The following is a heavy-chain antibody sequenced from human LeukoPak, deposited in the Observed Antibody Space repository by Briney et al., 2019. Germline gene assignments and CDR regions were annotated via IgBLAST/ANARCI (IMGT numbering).Heavy chain of an antibody. V-gene: IGHV1-8*03. Sequence: ASVRVSCKASGYTFTSYVNWVRQVTGQGLEWMGWMNPKSGNTGYAQKFQGRVTITRNTSISTAYMEVSSLRYEDTAVYYCARRAVDNSYYYYMDVWGKGTTVTVSS. CDR1: GYTFTSYV. J-gene: IGHJ6*03. CDR2: MNPKSGNT. D-gene: IGHD6-19*01. CDR3: ARRAVDNSYYYYMDV.